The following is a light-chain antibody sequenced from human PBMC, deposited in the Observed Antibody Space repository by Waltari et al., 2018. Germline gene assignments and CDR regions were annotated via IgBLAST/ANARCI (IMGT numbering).Light chain of an antibody. Sequence: DIQMTQSPSSLSASIGDRVTITCRASQVLRDDLGWYQQKPGEAPRRLIYGASPLQTGVPSRFSGSGSGTDFTLTITSLQPEDFATYYCLQHSNYPFTFGPGTTVDVK. CDR1: QVLRDD. CDR3: LQHSNYPFT. J-gene: IGKJ3*01. CDR2: GAS. V-gene: IGKV1-17*01.